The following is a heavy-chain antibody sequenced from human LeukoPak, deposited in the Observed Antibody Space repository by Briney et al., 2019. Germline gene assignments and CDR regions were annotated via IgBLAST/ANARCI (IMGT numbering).Heavy chain of an antibody. CDR2: IGPGPSRT. D-gene: IGHD2-2*01. Sequence: GGSLRLSCAASGFAFTAYGMNWVRQAPGKGLEWRSYIGPGPSRTYYADSVRGRFVISRDDAKNSLYLQMNSLRAEDTAVYYCAKAAGGYCSSTSCPPLDYWGQGTLVTVSS. CDR1: GFAFTAYG. V-gene: IGHV3-21*01. CDR3: AKAAGGYCSSTSCPPLDY. J-gene: IGHJ4*02.